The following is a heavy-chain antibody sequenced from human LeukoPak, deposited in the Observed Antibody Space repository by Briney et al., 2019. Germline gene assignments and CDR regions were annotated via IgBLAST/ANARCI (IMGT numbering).Heavy chain of an antibody. CDR3: ARDKMRYCTGGVCYMGYFDY. J-gene: IGHJ4*02. CDR1: GFTVSSNY. V-gene: IGHV3-53*01. Sequence: GGSLRLSCAASGFTVSSNYMSWVRQAPGKGLEWVSVIYSGGSTYCADSVKGRFTISRDNSKNTLYLQMNSLRAEDTAVYYCARDKMRYCTGGVCYMGYFDYWGQGTLVTVSS. CDR2: IYSGGST. D-gene: IGHD2-8*02.